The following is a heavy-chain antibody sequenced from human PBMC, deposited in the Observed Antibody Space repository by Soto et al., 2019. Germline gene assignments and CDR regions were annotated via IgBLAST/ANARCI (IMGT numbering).Heavy chain of an antibody. Sequence: QVQLQESGPGLVKPSETLSLTCTVSVDSISSYYWSWIRQTAGKGLEWIGRIYPSGSANYNPSFKSRVTMSVYTSKNQVSLKLSYVTAADTAVYYCARDRGRYCPTSSCPKGSYYGVDVWGQGTTVTVSS. CDR1: VDSISSYY. D-gene: IGHD2-8*01. CDR2: IYPSGSA. V-gene: IGHV4-4*07. J-gene: IGHJ6*02. CDR3: ARDRGRYCPTSSCPKGSYYGVDV.